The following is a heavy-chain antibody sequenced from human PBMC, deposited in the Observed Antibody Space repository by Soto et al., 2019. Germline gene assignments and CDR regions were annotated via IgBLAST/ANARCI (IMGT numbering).Heavy chain of an antibody. V-gene: IGHV5-51*01. CDR1: GYTFIYFW. Sequence: GESLKISCQASGYTFIYFWVAWVRQVPWKGLEWMGVIYPGASDIRYSPSFEGHVTISADKSTNTDYLQWSSLEAADTAIYYCARQGTSRGSDYAACEFWGPGTMVNVSS. CDR3: ARQGTSRGSDYAACEF. J-gene: IGHJ1*01. D-gene: IGHD3-10*01. CDR2: IYPGASDI.